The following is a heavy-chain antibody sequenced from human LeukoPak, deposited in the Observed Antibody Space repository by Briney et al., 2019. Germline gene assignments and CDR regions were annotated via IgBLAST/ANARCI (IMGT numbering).Heavy chain of an antibody. J-gene: IGHJ4*02. CDR2: ISGSGGST. CDR1: GFTFSNYA. Sequence: GGSLRLSCAASGFTFSNYAMSWVRQAPGKGLEWVSAISGSGGSTYYADSVKGRFTISRDNSKNTLYLQMNSLRAEDTAVYYCAKHYDSSGDYFDYWGQGTLVTVSS. CDR3: AKHYDSSGDYFDY. V-gene: IGHV3-23*01. D-gene: IGHD3-22*01.